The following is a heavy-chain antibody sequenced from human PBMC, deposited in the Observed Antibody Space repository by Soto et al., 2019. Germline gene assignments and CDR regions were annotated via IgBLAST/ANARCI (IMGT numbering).Heavy chain of an antibody. D-gene: IGHD6-13*01. CDR3: ASQQQVHYYYGMDV. Sequence: PSETLSLTCTVSGGSISSSSYYWGWIRQPPGKGLEWIGSIYYSGSTYYNPSLKSRVTISVDTSKNQFSLKLSSVTAADTAVYYCASQQQVHYYYGMDVWGQGTTVTVSS. J-gene: IGHJ6*02. CDR2: IYYSGST. V-gene: IGHV4-39*01. CDR1: GGSISSSSYY.